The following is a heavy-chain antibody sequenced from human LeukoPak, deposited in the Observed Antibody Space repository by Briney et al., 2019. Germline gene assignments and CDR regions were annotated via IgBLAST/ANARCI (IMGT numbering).Heavy chain of an antibody. CDR2: ISSSSSYI. D-gene: IGHD6-13*01. CDR1: GFTFSSYS. J-gene: IGHJ4*02. V-gene: IGHV3-21*01. CDR3: ARDPMAAASY. Sequence: GGSLRLSCAASGFTFSSYSMNWIRQAPGKGLEWVSSISSSSSYIYYADSVKGRFTISRDNAKNSLYLQMNSLRAEDTAVYYCARDPMAAASYWGQGTLVTVSS.